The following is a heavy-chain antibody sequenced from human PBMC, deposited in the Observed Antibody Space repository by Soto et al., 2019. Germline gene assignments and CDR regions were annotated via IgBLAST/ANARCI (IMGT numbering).Heavy chain of an antibody. J-gene: IGHJ4*02. CDR3: AREMARLEGEYDY. D-gene: IGHD1-1*01. CDR2: ISGSSGNA. Sequence: QVQLVQSGAEVKNPGASVKVSCKTSGYTFTKYGVGWVRQAPGQGLEWMGWISGSSGNANYAEKVQGRITLTTDTSTSTAYIELRSLRSDYTAVYYCAREMARLEGEYDYWGQGTLVTVSS. V-gene: IGHV1-18*01. CDR1: GYTFTKYG.